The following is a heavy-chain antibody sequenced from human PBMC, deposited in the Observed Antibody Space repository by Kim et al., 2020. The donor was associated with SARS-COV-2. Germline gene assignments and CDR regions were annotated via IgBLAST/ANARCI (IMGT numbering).Heavy chain of an antibody. CDR2: INPSGGST. Sequence: ASVKVSCKASGYTFTSYYMHWVRQAPGQGLEWMGIINPSGGSTSYAQKFQGRVTMTRDTSTSTVYMELSSLRSEDTAVYYCARDGHIVVMLAIPSKTGYYGMDVWGEGPTVTVSS. V-gene: IGHV1-46*01. J-gene: IGHJ6*04. D-gene: IGHD2-21*01. CDR3: ARDGHIVVMLAIPSKTGYYGMDV. CDR1: GYTFTSYY.